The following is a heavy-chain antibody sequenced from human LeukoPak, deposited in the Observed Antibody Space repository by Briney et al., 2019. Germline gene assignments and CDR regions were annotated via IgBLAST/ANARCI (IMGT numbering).Heavy chain of an antibody. Sequence: GGSLRLSCAASGFTFSSYSMNWVRQAPGKGLEWVSSISSSSYIYYADSVKGRFTISRDNAKNSLYLQMNSLRAEDTAVYYCARSRNRGEFDYWGQGTLVTVSS. CDR1: GFTFSSYS. J-gene: IGHJ4*02. D-gene: IGHD1-14*01. CDR3: ARSRNRGEFDY. V-gene: IGHV3-21*01. CDR2: ISSSSYI.